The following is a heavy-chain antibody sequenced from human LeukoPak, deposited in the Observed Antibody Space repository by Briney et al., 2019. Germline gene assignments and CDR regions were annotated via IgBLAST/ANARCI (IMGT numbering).Heavy chain of an antibody. CDR3: ARKSLGTGIDYYFDY. CDR1: GYTFTGYY. Sequence: GPVKVSCKASGYTFTGYYMHWVRQAPGQGLEWMGRINPNSGGTNYAQKFQGRVTMTRDTSISTAYMELSRLRSDDTAVYYCARKSLGTGIDYYFDYWGQGTLVTVSS. V-gene: IGHV1-2*06. D-gene: IGHD7-27*01. CDR2: INPNSGGT. J-gene: IGHJ4*02.